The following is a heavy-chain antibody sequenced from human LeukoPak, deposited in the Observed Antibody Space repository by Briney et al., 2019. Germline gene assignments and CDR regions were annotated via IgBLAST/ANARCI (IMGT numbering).Heavy chain of an antibody. D-gene: IGHD3-10*01. CDR2: IKQDGSEK. Sequence: GGSLRLSCAASGFTFSSYWMSWVRQAPGKGLESVANIKQDGSEKYYVDSVKGRFTISRDNAKNSLYLQMNSLRAEDTAVYYCARGGMVRGVITPPFDYWGQGTLVTVSS. J-gene: IGHJ4*02. CDR3: ARGGMVRGVITPPFDY. CDR1: GFTFSSYW. V-gene: IGHV3-7*03.